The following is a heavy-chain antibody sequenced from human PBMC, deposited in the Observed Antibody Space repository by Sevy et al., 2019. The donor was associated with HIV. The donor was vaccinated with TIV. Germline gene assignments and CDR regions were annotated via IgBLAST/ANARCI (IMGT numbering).Heavy chain of an antibody. Sequence: GGSLRLSCAASGFTFDDYAMHWVRQDPGKGLEWVSGISGNSGSIGYADSVKGRFTISRDNAKNSLYLQMNSLRAEDTALSYCATVHSGSYRSYFDYWGPVTLVTVSS. CDR1: GFTFDDYA. V-gene: IGHV3-9*01. CDR3: ATVHSGSYRSYFDY. D-gene: IGHD1-26*01. CDR2: ISGNSGSI. J-gene: IGHJ4*02.